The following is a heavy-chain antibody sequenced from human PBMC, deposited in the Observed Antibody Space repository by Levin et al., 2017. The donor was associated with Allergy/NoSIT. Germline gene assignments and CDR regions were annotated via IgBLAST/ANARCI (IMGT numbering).Heavy chain of an antibody. CDR3: VRGAIGKSFGDW. CDR2: IDGGRTY. D-gene: IGHD3-16*01. Sequence: GESLKISCAASGFTFRNYAMSWVRQAFGKGLEWVSAIDGGRTYYYAASVKGRFTISRDLSKNTLYLQMNRLRAEDTAVYFCVRGAIGKSFGDWWGQGTAVTVSS. J-gene: IGHJ6*02. CDR1: GFTFRNYA. V-gene: IGHV3-23*01.